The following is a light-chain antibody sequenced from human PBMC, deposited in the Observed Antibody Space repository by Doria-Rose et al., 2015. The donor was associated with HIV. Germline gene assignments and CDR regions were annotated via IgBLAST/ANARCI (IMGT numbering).Light chain of an antibody. Sequence: TQSPESLGMSLGERATLNCKSNQSLLYTSKKHLAWYQQKPGQPPKLLIYWASTRQPGVPARFSGSGSGTDFTLTISSLEAEDVAVYYCQQYYDTPSFGPGTTVDIK. CDR2: WAS. CDR3: QQYYDTPS. V-gene: IGKV4-1*01. CDR1: QSLLYTSKKH. J-gene: IGKJ3*01.